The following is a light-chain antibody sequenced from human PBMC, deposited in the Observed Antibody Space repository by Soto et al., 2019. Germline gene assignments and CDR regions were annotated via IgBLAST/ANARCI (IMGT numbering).Light chain of an antibody. CDR2: GAS. J-gene: IGKJ2*01. Sequence: EIVMTQSPATLSVSPGERATLSCRASQSVSSNLAWYQQKPGQAPRLLIYGASTSATGIPARFSGSGSGTEFTLTISSLQSEDFAVYNCQQYNNWPLTFGQGTKLEIK. CDR1: QSVSSN. V-gene: IGKV3-15*01. CDR3: QQYNNWPLT.